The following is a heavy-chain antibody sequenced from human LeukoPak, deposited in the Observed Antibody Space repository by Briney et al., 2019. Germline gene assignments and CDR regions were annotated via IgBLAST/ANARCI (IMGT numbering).Heavy chain of an antibody. CDR1: GGSISSYY. V-gene: IGHV4-59*08. J-gene: IGHJ3*02. Sequence: SETLSLTCTVSGGSISSYYWSWIRQPPGKGLEWIGYIYYSGNTNYNPSLKSRVTISVDTSKNQFSLKLSSVTAADTAVYYCARHRRTRAFDIGGQGTMVTVSS. CDR2: IYYSGNT. CDR3: ARHRRTRAFDI.